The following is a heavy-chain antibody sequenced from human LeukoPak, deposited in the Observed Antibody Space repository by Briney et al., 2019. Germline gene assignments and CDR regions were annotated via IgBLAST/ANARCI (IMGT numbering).Heavy chain of an antibody. V-gene: IGHV4-34*01. Sequence: PSETLSLTCAVYGGSFSGYYWSWIRQPPGKGLEWIGEINHSGSTNYNPSLKSQVTISVDTSKNQFSLKLSSVTAADTAVYYCARGSLMGATKYWGQGTLVTVSS. J-gene: IGHJ4*02. CDR3: ARGSLMGATKY. CDR1: GGSFSGYY. CDR2: INHSGST. D-gene: IGHD1-26*01.